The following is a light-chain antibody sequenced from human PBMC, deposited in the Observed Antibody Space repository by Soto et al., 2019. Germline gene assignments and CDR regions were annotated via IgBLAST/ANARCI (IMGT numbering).Light chain of an antibody. CDR3: QQYGGSPWT. V-gene: IGKV3-20*01. Sequence: EIVLTRSPGTLSLSPGERATLSCRASQSVSNSYLAWYQQKPGQAPRLLIYGASSRATGIPDRFSGSGSGTDFALTISRLEPEDFAVYHCQQYGGSPWTFGQGTKVEIK. CDR1: QSVSNSY. J-gene: IGKJ1*01. CDR2: GAS.